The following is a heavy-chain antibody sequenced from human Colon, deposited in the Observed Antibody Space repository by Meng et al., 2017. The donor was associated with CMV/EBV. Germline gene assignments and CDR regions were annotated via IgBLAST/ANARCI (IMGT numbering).Heavy chain of an antibody. CDR3: ARDLVAATGIHYFDI. D-gene: IGHD6-13*01. CDR1: GFSFDSYG. CDR2: ITWNDGNT. V-gene: IGHV3-20*04. J-gene: IGHJ4*02. Sequence: SLKISCAASGFSFDSYGVSWVRRVPGKGLEWVCGITWNDGNTGYADSVKGRFTISRDNAKNTLFLQMGSLRVDDTASYYCARDLVAATGIHYFDIWGQGSLVTVS.